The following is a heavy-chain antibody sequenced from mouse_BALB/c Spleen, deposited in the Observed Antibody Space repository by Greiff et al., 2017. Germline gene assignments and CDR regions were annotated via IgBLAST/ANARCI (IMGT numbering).Heavy chain of an antibody. CDR1: GFTFSSFG. CDR3: ARSYGHYYAMDY. D-gene: IGHD1-1*02. Sequence: EVQLVESGGGLVQPGGSRKLSCAASGFTFSSFGMHWVRQAPEKGLEWVAYISSGSSTIYYADTVKGRFTISRDNPKNTLFLQMTSLRSEDTAMYYCARSYGHYYAMDYWGQGTSVTVSS. CDR2: ISSGSSTI. J-gene: IGHJ4*01. V-gene: IGHV5-17*02.